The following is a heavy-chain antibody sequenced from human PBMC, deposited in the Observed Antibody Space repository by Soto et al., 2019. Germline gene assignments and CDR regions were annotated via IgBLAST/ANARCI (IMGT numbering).Heavy chain of an antibody. J-gene: IGHJ4*02. D-gene: IGHD1-26*01. CDR3: ASAHSGSYYPIDY. Sequence: GESLKISCKGSGYSFTSYWIGWVRQMPGKGLEWMGIIYPGDSDTRYSPSFQGQVTISADKSISTAYLQWSSLKASGTAMYYCASAHSGSYYPIDYWGQGTLVTVSS. CDR2: IYPGDSDT. CDR1: GYSFTSYW. V-gene: IGHV5-51*01.